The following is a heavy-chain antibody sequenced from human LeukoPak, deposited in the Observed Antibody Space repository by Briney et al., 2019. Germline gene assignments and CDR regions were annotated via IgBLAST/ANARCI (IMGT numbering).Heavy chain of an antibody. J-gene: IGHJ4*02. CDR2: MSYDGSNN. Sequence: GGSLRLSCTASGFTFSSCGMHWIRQAPAKGLERVAGMSYDGSNNYYADSVKGRFTITRDNSKNTLYLHKNCLRAEYTAVYYCAKVNSQVVPPFYFDYWGQGTLVTVSS. V-gene: IGHV3-30*18. D-gene: IGHD6-13*01. CDR3: AKVNSQVVPPFYFDY. CDR1: GFTFSSCG.